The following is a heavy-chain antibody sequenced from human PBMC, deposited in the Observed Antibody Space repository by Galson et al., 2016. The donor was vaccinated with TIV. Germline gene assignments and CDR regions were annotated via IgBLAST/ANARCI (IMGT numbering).Heavy chain of an antibody. CDR2: IWYDGSHT. J-gene: IGHJ4*02. CDR1: GFSFSTYG. D-gene: IGHD4-17*01. V-gene: IGHV3-33*01. CDR3: ASGSNYGDFGGPEFDY. Sequence: SGFSFSTYGMHWVRQAPGKGLEWLAAIWYDGSHTYYGDSVKGRFTISRDNSKNTLYLQMNSLRAEDTAVYYCASGSNYGDFGGPEFDYWGRGTLVTVSS.